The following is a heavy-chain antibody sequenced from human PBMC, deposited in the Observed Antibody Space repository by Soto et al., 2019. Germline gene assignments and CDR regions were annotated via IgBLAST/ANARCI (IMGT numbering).Heavy chain of an antibody. V-gene: IGHV1-69*01. CDR1: GGTFSSYA. D-gene: IGHD1-26*01. CDR2: IIPIFGTA. CDR3: ARANVRGVIVGATAFDY. Sequence: QVQLVQSGAEVKKPGSSVKVSCKASGGTFSSYAISWVRQAPGQGLEWMGGIIPIFGTANYAQKFQGRVTITADESTSTAYRELSSLRSEDTAVYYCARANVRGVIVGATAFDYWGQGTLVTVSS. J-gene: IGHJ4*02.